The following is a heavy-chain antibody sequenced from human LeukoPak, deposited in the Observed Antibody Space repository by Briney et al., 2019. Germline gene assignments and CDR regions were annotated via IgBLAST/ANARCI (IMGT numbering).Heavy chain of an antibody. V-gene: IGHV3-11*06. D-gene: IGHD6-19*01. CDR1: GFTFSDYY. CDR3: ARDFSGWDYYFDY. CDR2: ISSSSSYT. Sequence: GGSLRLSCAASGFTFSDYYMSWIRQAPGKGLEWVSYISSSSSYTNYADSVKGRFIISRDNAKNSLYLQMNSLRAEDTAVYYCARDFSGWDYYFDYWGQGTLVTVSS. J-gene: IGHJ4*02.